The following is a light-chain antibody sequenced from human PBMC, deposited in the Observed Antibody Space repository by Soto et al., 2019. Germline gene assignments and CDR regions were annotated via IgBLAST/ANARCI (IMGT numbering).Light chain of an antibody. CDR3: QQTYSTPPLT. J-gene: IGKJ4*01. V-gene: IGKV1-39*01. CDR1: QSISTY. Sequence: DIQMTQSPSSLSASVGDRVTITCRASQSISTYLNWYQQKPGKAPKLLIYAAFSLQSGVPSRFSASGSGTDFTLPITSLQPEDFATYYCQQTYSTPPLTFGGGTKVEIK. CDR2: AAF.